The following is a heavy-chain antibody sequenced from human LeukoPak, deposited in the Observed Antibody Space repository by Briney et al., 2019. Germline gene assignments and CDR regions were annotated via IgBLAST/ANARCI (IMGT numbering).Heavy chain of an antibody. CDR2: IYYSGGT. J-gene: IGHJ4*02. Sequence: LSETLSLTCTVPGGSISSYYWSWMRQPPGEGLEWSGYIYYSGGTTSNPSLKSRVTISVATSKNQFSLKLRSVTATDTAVYYCARLYDSSGYGRNFDYWGQGTLVTVSS. V-gene: IGHV4-59*08. CDR3: ARLYDSSGYGRNFDY. CDR1: GGSISSYY. D-gene: IGHD3-22*01.